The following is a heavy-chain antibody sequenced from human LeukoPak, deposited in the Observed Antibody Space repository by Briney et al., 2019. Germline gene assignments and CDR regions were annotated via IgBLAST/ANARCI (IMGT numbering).Heavy chain of an antibody. CDR3: ASGDCSGGGCYVPWEARKRWAFNAFDI. V-gene: IGHV1-69*05. D-gene: IGHD2-15*01. J-gene: IGHJ3*02. CDR2: IIPIFGTA. Sequence: SVKVSCKASGGTFSSYAISWVRQAPGQGLEWMGGIIPIFGTANCAQKFQGRVTITTDESTSTAYMELSSLRSEDTAVYYCASGDCSGGGCYVPWEARKRWAFNAFDIWGQGTMVTVSS. CDR1: GGTFSSYA.